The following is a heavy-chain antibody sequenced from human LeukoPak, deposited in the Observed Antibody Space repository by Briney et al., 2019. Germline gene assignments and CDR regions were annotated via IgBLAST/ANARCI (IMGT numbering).Heavy chain of an antibody. Sequence: ASVKVSCKASGYTFTSYGISWVRQAPGQGLERMGWISAYNGNTNYAQKLQGRVTMTTDTSTSTAYMELRSLRSDDTAVYYCARDGYCSSTSCFLGGVDYYYYYMDVWGKGTTVTVSS. CDR2: ISAYNGNT. D-gene: IGHD2-2*03. V-gene: IGHV1-18*01. CDR1: GYTFTSYG. CDR3: ARDGYCSSTSCFLGGVDYYYYYMDV. J-gene: IGHJ6*03.